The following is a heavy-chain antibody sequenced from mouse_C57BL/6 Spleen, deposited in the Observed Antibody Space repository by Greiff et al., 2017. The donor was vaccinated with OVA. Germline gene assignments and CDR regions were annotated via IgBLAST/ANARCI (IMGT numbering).Heavy chain of an antibody. Sequence: DVQLQESGPGLVKPSQSLSLTCSVTGYSITSGYYWNWIRQFPGNKLEWMGYISYDGSNNYNPSLKNRISITRDTSKNQFFLKLNSVTTEDTATYYCARERAYGGGWFAYWGQGTLVTVSA. V-gene: IGHV3-6*01. CDR3: ARERAYGGGWFAY. J-gene: IGHJ3*01. CDR1: GYSITSGYY. CDR2: ISYDGSN. D-gene: IGHD3-3*01.